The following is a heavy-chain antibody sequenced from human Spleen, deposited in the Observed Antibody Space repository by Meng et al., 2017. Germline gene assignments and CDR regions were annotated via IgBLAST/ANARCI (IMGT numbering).Heavy chain of an antibody. D-gene: IGHD3-22*01. CDR2: INPNSGGT. V-gene: IGHV1-2*02. CDR1: GYTFTGSY. J-gene: IGHJ2*01. CDR3: ARRYYYDNSGNTEWGWYLDF. Sequence: ASVKVSCKASGYTFTGSYMHWVRQAPGQGLEWMGWINPNSGGTNYAQKFQGRVTMTRETSISTAYMELSRLRSDDTAVYYCARRYYYDNSGNTEWGWYLDFWGRGTLVTVSS.